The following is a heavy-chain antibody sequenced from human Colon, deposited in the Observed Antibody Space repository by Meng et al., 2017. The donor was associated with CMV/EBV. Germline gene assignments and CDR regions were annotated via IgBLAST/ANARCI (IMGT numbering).Heavy chain of an antibody. D-gene: IGHD4-17*01. CDR1: FHFINYA. V-gene: IGHV3-23*01. CDR2: TGGRGGSP. CDR3: AKVFMTTATLRRGYLDY. Sequence: FHFINYAMTWARQAPGKGVEGVSATGGRGGSPFYADSVKGRFTVARDNFNNMVYLQMNSLRAEDTAIYYCAKVFMTTATLRRGYLDYWGQGTLVTVSS. J-gene: IGHJ4*02.